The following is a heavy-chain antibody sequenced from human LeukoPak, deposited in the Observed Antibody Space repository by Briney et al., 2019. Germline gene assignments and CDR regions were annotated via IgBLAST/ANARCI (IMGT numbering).Heavy chain of an antibody. V-gene: IGHV3-23*01. CDR2: IGGSGGST. CDR3: ARSPKSWAFDT. CDR1: GFTFSIYG. Sequence: PGGSLRLSCAASGFTFSIYGMTWVRQAPGRGLEWVSAIGGSGGSTYYADSVKGRFTISRDDSKNTLYLQMSNLRAEDTAVYYCARSPKSWAFDTWGQGTMVTVSS. J-gene: IGHJ3*02. D-gene: IGHD7-27*01.